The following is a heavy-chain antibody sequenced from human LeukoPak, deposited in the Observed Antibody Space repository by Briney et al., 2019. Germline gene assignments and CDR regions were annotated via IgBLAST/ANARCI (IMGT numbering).Heavy chain of an antibody. V-gene: IGHV3-11*05. CDR2: ISSGSSYT. D-gene: IGHD7-27*01. J-gene: IGHJ4*02. Sequence: PSETLSLTCAVYGGSFSGYYWSWIRQAPGKGLEWLSYISSGSSYTNYAVSVQGRFTISRDNAKNSLYLQMNSLRAEDTAVYYCARETGESHFFDYWGQGTLVTVSS. CDR3: ARETGESHFFDY. CDR1: GGSFSGYY.